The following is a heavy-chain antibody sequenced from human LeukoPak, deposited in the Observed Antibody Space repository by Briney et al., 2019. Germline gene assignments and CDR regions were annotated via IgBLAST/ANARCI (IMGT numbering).Heavy chain of an antibody. CDR2: IYHSGST. J-gene: IGHJ4*02. D-gene: IGHD4-23*01. CDR1: GGSSSSGGYS. CDR3: ARGYGGNSDYFDY. V-gene: IGHV4-30-2*01. Sequence: SETLSLTCAVFGGSSSSGGYSWSWTRQPPGKGLEWIGYIYHSGSTYYNPSLKSRVTISVDRSKNQFSLKLSSVTAADTAVYYCARGYGGNSDYFDYWGQGTLVTVSS.